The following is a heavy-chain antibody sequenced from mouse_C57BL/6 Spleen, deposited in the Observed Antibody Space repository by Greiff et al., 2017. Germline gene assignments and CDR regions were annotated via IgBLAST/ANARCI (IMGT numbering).Heavy chain of an antibody. V-gene: IGHV5-9*01. Sequence: EVQLVESGGGLVKPGGSLKLSCAASGFTFSSYTMSWVRQTPEKRLEWVATISGGGGNTYYPDSVKGRFTISRDNAKNTLYLQMSSLRSEDTALYYCARHGDIYYFDYWGQGTTLTVSS. D-gene: IGHD5-1-1*01. CDR1: GFTFSSYT. CDR3: ARHGDIYYFDY. J-gene: IGHJ2*01. CDR2: ISGGGGNT.